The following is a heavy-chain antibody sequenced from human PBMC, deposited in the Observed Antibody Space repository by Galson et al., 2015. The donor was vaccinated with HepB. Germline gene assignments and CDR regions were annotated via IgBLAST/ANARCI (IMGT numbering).Heavy chain of an antibody. CDR2: INPNSGDT. D-gene: IGHD5-24*01. Sequence: SVKVSCKASGFTFTGYHVHWVRQAPGQGLEWMARINPNSGDTNYAQKFQGRITMTSDTSISTAYMDLSSLRSDDTAVYYCERGSMTTMKTHEWIDPWGQGTLVTVSS. J-gene: IGHJ5*02. CDR3: ERGSMTTMKTHEWIDP. CDR1: GFTFTGYH. V-gene: IGHV1-2*06.